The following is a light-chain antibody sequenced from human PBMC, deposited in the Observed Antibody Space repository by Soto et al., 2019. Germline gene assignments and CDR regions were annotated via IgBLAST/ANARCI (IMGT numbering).Light chain of an antibody. CDR2: AAS. CDR1: QDVSSY. CDR3: QQLSYYPRP. J-gene: IGKJ2*01. Sequence: IQMTQSPSSLSAAVGDRVTITCRASQDVSSYLVWYQQKPGRAPELLIYAASTLQSGVPLRFSGSGSGTEVTHTISSLQPEDFATYYCQQLSYYPRPFGQGTKLEIK. V-gene: IGKV1-9*01.